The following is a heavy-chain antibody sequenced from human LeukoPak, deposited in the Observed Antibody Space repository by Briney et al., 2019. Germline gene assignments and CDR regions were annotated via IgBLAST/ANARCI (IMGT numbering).Heavy chain of an antibody. Sequence: KPSETLSLTCTVSGGSISSSSYYWGWIRQPPGKGLEWIGSIYYSGSTYYNPSLKSRVTISVDTSKNQFSLKLSSVTAADTAVYYCARLRSDIVVVPAAQRGAFDIWGQGTMVTVSS. CDR3: ARLRSDIVVVPAAQRGAFDI. V-gene: IGHV4-39*01. J-gene: IGHJ3*02. D-gene: IGHD2-2*01. CDR1: GGSISSSSYY. CDR2: IYYSGST.